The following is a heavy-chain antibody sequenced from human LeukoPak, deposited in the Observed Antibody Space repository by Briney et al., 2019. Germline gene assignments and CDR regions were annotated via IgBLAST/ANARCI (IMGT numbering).Heavy chain of an antibody. CDR3: ARDRTIFGVVINAFDI. CDR2: INWNGGST. Sequence: GSLRLSCAASGFTFDDYGMSWVRQAPGKGLEWVSGINWNGGSTGYADSVKGRFTISRDNAKNSLYLQMNSLRAEDTALYHCARDRTIFGVVINAFDIWGQGTMVTVSS. D-gene: IGHD3-3*01. CDR1: GFTFDDYG. V-gene: IGHV3-20*01. J-gene: IGHJ3*02.